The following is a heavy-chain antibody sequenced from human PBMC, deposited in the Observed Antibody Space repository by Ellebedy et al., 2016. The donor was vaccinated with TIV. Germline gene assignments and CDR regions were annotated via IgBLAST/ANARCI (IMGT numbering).Heavy chain of an antibody. CDR1: GGSISSGGYY. CDR2: IYYSGSA. Sequence: SETLSLTXTVSGGSISSGGYYWSWIRQPPGKGLEWIGYIYYSGSANYNPSLKSRVTISVDTSKNQFSLKLSSVTAADTAVYYCARDTPGFWYFDLWGRGTLVTVSS. CDR3: ARDTPGFWYFDL. D-gene: IGHD3-10*01. J-gene: IGHJ2*01. V-gene: IGHV4-61*08.